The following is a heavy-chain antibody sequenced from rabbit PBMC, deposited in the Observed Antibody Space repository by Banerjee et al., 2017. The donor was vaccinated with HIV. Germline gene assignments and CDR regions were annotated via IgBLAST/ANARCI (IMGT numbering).Heavy chain of an antibody. CDR3: ARDSAGREDFNL. D-gene: IGHD4-2*01. Sequence: QEQLMESGGDLVQPEGSLTLTCTASGFSFSNRYVMCWVRQAPGKGLEWIACINTSSGNTVYASWAKGRFTISKTSSTTVTLQMTSLTVADTATYFCARDSAGREDFNLWGPGTLVTVS. J-gene: IGHJ4*01. CDR1: GFSFSNRYV. V-gene: IGHV1S45*01. CDR2: INTSSGNT.